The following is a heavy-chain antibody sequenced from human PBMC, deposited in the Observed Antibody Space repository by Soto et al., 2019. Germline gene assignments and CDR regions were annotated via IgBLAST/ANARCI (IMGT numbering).Heavy chain of an antibody. CDR1: VFTCQNYV. CDR3: VKVDWYSVDC. Sequence: WWSLRLSCSASVFTCQNYVIHWCRQAPGKGLEYVSAIGAKGDATYADSVKGRFSISRDNSKNSLFLQMTNVTFEDTATYFCVKVDWYSVDCWGQGALVTVSS. D-gene: IGHD2-21*02. J-gene: IGHJ4*02. CDR2: IGAKGDAT. V-gene: IGHV3-64D*06.